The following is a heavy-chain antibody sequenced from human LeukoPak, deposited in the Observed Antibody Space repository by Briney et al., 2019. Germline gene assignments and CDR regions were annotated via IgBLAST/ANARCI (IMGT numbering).Heavy chain of an antibody. J-gene: IGHJ4*02. CDR2: IYYSGST. Sequence: PSEPLSLTCTVSGGSISSSSYYWGWIRQPPGKGLEWIGSIYYSGSTYYNPSLKSRVTISVDTSKNQFSLKLSSVTAADTAVYYCARHARRFVYWGQGTLVTVSS. CDR1: GGSISSSSYY. CDR3: ARHARRFVY. V-gene: IGHV4-39*01.